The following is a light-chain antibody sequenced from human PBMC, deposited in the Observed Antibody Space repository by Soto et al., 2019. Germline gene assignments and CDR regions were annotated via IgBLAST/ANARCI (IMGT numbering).Light chain of an antibody. CDR3: QQYSSSRT. CDR2: GGS. V-gene: IGKV3-20*01. Sequence: DIVLTQSPGTLSLSPGERANLSCRASQSVSSNHLAWYQQKPGQAPRLLIYGGSSRATGIPVRFSGSGSETDFTLTITRLEPEDFAMYYCQQYSSSRTFGQGTKVDIK. J-gene: IGKJ1*01. CDR1: QSVSSNH.